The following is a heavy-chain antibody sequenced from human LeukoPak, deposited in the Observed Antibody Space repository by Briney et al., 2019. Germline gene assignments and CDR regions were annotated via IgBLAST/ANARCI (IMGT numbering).Heavy chain of an antibody. CDR3: ARVLQSYYYYMDV. Sequence: SETLSLTCTVSGGSISSSSYYWGWIRQPPGRGLEWIGSIYYSGSTYYNPSLKSRVTISVDTSKNQFSLKLSSVTAADTAVYYCARVLQSYYYYMDVWGKGTTVTVSS. CDR2: IYYSGST. D-gene: IGHD4-11*01. CDR1: GGSISSSSYY. V-gene: IGHV4-39*07. J-gene: IGHJ6*03.